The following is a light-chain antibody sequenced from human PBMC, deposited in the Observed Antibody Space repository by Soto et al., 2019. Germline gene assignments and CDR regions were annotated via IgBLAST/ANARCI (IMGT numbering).Light chain of an antibody. CDR2: DAS. CDR3: QQYKSFPWT. Sequence: DIQMTQSPSTLSASIGDRGTVTCRASQSISNWLAWYQQKPGKAPQILIFDASTLESGVPSRFSGFGSETEFTLTISSLQPDDFATYYCQQYKSFPWTFGQGTKVDIK. CDR1: QSISNW. V-gene: IGKV1-5*01. J-gene: IGKJ1*01.